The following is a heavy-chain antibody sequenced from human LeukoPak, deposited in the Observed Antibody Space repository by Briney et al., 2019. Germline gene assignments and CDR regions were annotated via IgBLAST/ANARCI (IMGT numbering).Heavy chain of an antibody. Sequence: GGSLRLSCAASGFTFSSYSMNWVRQAPGKGLEWVSSISSSSSYIYYADSVKGRFTISRDNAKNSLYLQMNSLRAEDTAVYYCARVGGFDSSGYYPAEYFQHWGQGTLVTVSS. V-gene: IGHV3-21*01. D-gene: IGHD3-22*01. J-gene: IGHJ1*01. CDR2: ISSSSSYI. CDR1: GFTFSSYS. CDR3: ARVGGFDSSGYYPAEYFQH.